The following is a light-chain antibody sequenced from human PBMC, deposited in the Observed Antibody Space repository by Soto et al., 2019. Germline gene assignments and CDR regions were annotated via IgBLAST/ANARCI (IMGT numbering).Light chain of an antibody. V-gene: IGKV3-11*01. CDR1: QSVSSY. Sequence: EIVFTQSPATLSLSPGERATLTCRASQSVSSYLAWYQQTHGQAPRILIYDASNRDTGTPARFSGSGSGTDFTLTISRLEPEDFATYYCQQVYVYPSTFGGGTKVDIK. J-gene: IGKJ4*01. CDR3: QQVYVYPST. CDR2: DAS.